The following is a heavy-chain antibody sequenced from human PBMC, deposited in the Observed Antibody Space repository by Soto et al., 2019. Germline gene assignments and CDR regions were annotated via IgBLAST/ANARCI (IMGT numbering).Heavy chain of an antibody. D-gene: IGHD3-10*01. CDR2: ISGSGGST. CDR1: GFTFSSYA. Sequence: GGSLRLSCAASGFTFSSYAMSWVRQAPGKGLEWVSAISGSGGSTYYADSVKGRFTISRDNSKNTLYLQMNSLRAEDTAVYYCAKDHPSYYYGSGSYWYYWGQGTLVTVSS. J-gene: IGHJ4*02. CDR3: AKDHPSYYYGSGSYWYY. V-gene: IGHV3-23*01.